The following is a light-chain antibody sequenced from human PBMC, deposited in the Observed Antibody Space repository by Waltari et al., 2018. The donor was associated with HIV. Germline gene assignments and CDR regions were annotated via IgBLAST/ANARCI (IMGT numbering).Light chain of an antibody. V-gene: IGKV3-15*01. Sequence: EIVMTQSPATLSVSPGERVTLSGRASPCIAKNLSWYQQKPGQAPRLLMYCVSTRATGIPARCSGSGAWTEFTLTISSLQSEDLAVYYCKQYDNWPPWTFGQGTKVE. CDR3: KQYDNWPPWT. J-gene: IGKJ1*01. CDR2: CVS. CDR1: PCIAKN.